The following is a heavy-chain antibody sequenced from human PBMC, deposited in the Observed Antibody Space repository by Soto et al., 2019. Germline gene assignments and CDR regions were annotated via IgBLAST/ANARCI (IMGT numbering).Heavy chain of an antibody. V-gene: IGHV5-51*01. CDR2: IYPGDSDT. CDR1: GYSFTSYW. D-gene: IGHD1-1*01. J-gene: IGHJ6*02. Sequence: PGESLKISCKGSGYSFTSYWIGWVRQMPGKGLEWMGIIYPGDSDTRYSPSFQGQVTISADKSISTAYLQWSSLKASDTAMYYCARHNEWNVEHYYYYGMDVWGQGTTVTVSS. CDR3: ARHNEWNVEHYYYYGMDV.